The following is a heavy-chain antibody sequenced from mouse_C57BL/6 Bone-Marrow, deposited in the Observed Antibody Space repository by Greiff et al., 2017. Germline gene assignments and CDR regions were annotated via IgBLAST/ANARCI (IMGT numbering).Heavy chain of an antibody. CDR3: ARETVPYYFDY. V-gene: IGHV1-7*01. CDR1: GYTFTSYW. D-gene: IGHD4-1*01. J-gene: IGHJ2*01. CDR2: INPSSGYT. Sequence: QVQLQQSGAELAKPGASVTLSCKASGYTFTSYWMHWVKQRPGQGLEWIGYINPSSGYTKYNQKFKDKATLTAEKSSSTAYMQLSSLTYEDSAFYYCARETVPYYFDYWGQGTTLTVSS.